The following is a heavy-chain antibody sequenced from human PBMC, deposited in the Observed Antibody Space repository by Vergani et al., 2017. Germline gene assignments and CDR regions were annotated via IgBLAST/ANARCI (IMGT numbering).Heavy chain of an antibody. CDR2: INHSGST. CDR1: GGSFSGYY. Sequence: QVQLQQWGAGLLKPSETLSLTCAVYGGSFSGYYWSWIRQPPGKGLEWIGEINHSGSTNYNPSLKSRVTISVDTSKNQFSLKLSSVTAADTAVYYCARGPNSHFDYWGQGTLVTVSS. D-gene: IGHD4-23*01. CDR3: ARGPNSHFDY. V-gene: IGHV4-34*01. J-gene: IGHJ4*02.